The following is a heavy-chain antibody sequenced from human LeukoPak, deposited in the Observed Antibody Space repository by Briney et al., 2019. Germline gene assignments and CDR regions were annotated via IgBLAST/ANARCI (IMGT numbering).Heavy chain of an antibody. D-gene: IGHD4-23*01. V-gene: IGHV3-74*01. J-gene: IGHJ3*02. CDR2: IGTDGSGA. CDR1: GFTFSSYW. CDR3: ARDKYGGNSNAFDI. Sequence: GGSLRLSCAASGFTFSSYWMDWVRQVPGKGRLWVSRIGTDGSGAAYADYVRGRFTIYRDNAKNTLYVQMNSVRAEDTAVYYCARDKYGGNSNAFDIWGQGTLVAVSS.